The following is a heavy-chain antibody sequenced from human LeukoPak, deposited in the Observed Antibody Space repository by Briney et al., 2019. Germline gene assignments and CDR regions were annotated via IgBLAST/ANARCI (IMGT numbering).Heavy chain of an antibody. D-gene: IGHD1-26*01. J-gene: IGHJ4*02. CDR1: GYSISSGYY. V-gene: IGHV4-38-2*01. Sequence: SETLSLTCAVSGYSISSGYYWGWIRQPPGKGLEWIGSVYHSGSTYYSPSLKSRVTISVDTSKNQFSLKLSSVTAADTAVYYCASRSGSYYGPFDHWGQGTLVTVSS. CDR3: ASRSGSYYGPFDH. CDR2: VYHSGST.